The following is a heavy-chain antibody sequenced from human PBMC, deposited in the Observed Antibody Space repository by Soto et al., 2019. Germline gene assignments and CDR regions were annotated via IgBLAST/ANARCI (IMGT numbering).Heavy chain of an antibody. D-gene: IGHD1-26*01. CDR2: INGNTGHT. CDR3: ARERKWELLPY. CDR1: GYTFSRYG. V-gene: IGHV1-18*01. Sequence: QVQLVQSGAEVREPGASVKVSCKTSGYTFSRYGITWVRRAPGQGLEWMGWINGNTGHTIYAMNLEDRLTISTDTSTSTAYMELRSQKSDDTAVYYSARERKWELLPYWGQGTLVTVSS. J-gene: IGHJ4*02.